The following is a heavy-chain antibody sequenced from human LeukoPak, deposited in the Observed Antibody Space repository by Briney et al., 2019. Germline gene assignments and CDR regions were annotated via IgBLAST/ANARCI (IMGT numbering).Heavy chain of an antibody. Sequence: SVNVSCKASGGSFSSYAITWVRQAPGQGLEWMGRITPIFGTTTYAQKFQGRVTITADMGSSTAYLELTRLTSEDTALYFCAKQGAVRQDYYMDVWGNGTTVTVSS. CDR3: AKQGAVRQDYYMDV. J-gene: IGHJ6*03. CDR2: ITPIFGTT. CDR1: GGSFSSYA. D-gene: IGHD3-16*01. V-gene: IGHV1-69*06.